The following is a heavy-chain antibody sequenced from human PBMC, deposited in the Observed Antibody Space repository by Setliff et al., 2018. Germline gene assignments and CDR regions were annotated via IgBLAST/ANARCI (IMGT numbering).Heavy chain of an antibody. V-gene: IGHV3-53*01. D-gene: IGHD3-22*01. CDR1: GFTVSSSY. Sequence: QPGGSLRLSCAASGFTVSSSYMSWVRQAPGKGLEWVSIIYSGGYTNYADSVKGRFTISRDNSKNTLYLQMNSLRAEDTAVYYCARDVQGGGYPDYWGQGTLVTVSS. CDR2: IYSGGYT. J-gene: IGHJ4*02. CDR3: ARDVQGGGYPDY.